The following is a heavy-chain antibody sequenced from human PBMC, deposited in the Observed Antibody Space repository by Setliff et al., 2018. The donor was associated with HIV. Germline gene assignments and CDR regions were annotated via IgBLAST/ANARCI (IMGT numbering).Heavy chain of an antibody. Sequence: ASVKVSCKASGYTFTSYDINWVRQATGQGLEWMGWMNPNSGNTGYAQKFQGRVTMTRNTSISTAYMELSSLRSEDTAVYYCGRYNFWSGYTYYMDVWGKGTTVTVSS. V-gene: IGHV1-8*01. D-gene: IGHD3-3*01. CDR3: GRYNFWSGYTYYMDV. CDR2: MNPNSGNT. J-gene: IGHJ6*03. CDR1: GYTFTSYD.